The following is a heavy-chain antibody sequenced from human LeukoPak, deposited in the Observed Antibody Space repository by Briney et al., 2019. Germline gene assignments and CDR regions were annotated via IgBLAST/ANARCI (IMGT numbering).Heavy chain of an antibody. V-gene: IGHV4-39*07. J-gene: IGHJ4*02. D-gene: IGHD4-17*01. Sequence: PSETLSLTCSVSGGSISRSGYYWGWIRQPPGKGLEWIGSVYYSGNSYYNPSLKSRVTISVDTSKNQFSLELTSVTAADTAVYYCARLFDDYGDQRGLDYWGQGTLVTVSS. CDR2: VYYSGNS. CDR1: GGSISRSGYY. CDR3: ARLFDDYGDQRGLDY.